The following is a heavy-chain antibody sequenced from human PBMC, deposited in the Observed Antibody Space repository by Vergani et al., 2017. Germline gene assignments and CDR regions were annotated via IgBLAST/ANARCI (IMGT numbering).Heavy chain of an antibody. Sequence: QVQLQESGPGLVKPSETLSLTCTVSGGSITSSSYYWGWIRQPPGKGLEWIGNIYHSGGAYYNPSLKGRVTISVDTSKNQFSLEVTSVTAADSAIYYCAGDTHSWQRADRWGQGLLVSVSS. CDR1: GGSITSSSYY. CDR3: AGDTHSWQRADR. D-gene: IGHD6-13*01. J-gene: IGHJ5*02. V-gene: IGHV4-39*07. CDR2: IYHSGGA.